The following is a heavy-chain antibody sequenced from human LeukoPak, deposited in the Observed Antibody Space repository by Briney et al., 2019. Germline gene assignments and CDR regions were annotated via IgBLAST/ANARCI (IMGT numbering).Heavy chain of an antibody. Sequence: GGSLRLSCAASTFTFSRHWMHWVRQAPGKGLVWVSLINSDGTNTYYADSVKGRFTISRDNTKNTLYLQMNSLRTEDTAVYYCARDRAAFGVVQVGYWGQGTLVTVSS. D-gene: IGHD3-3*01. CDR2: INSDGTNT. CDR3: ARDRAAFGVVQVGY. CDR1: TFTFSRHW. J-gene: IGHJ4*02. V-gene: IGHV3-74*01.